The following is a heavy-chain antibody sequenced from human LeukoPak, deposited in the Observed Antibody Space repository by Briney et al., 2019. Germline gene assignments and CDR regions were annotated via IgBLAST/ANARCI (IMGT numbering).Heavy chain of an antibody. CDR1: GGSFSGYY. V-gene: IGHV4-34*01. CDR3: ARASYYYDSRGYYI. CDR2: INHSGST. Sequence: PSETLSLTCAVYGGSFSGYYWSWIRQPPGKGLEWIGEINHSGSTNYNPSLRSRVTISVDTSKNQFSLKLSSVTAADTAVYYCARASYYYDSRGYYIWGQGTLVTVSS. J-gene: IGHJ4*02. D-gene: IGHD3-22*01.